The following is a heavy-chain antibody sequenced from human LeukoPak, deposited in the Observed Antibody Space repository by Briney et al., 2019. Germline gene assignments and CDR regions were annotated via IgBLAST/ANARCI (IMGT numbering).Heavy chain of an antibody. CDR1: GYTFTSYY. CDR2: INPSGGST. D-gene: IGHD3-22*01. V-gene: IGHV1-46*01. CDR3: ARADYYDSSGYEYGMDV. Sequence: GASVKVSCKASGYTFTSYYMHWVRQAPGQGLEWMGIINPSGGSTSYAQKFQGRVTMTRDTSTSTVYMELSSLRSEDTAVYYCARADYYDSSGYEYGMDVWGRGTTVTVSS. J-gene: IGHJ6*02.